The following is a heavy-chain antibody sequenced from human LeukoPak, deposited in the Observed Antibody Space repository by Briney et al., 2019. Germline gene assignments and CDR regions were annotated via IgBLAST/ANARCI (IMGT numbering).Heavy chain of an antibody. J-gene: IGHJ2*01. CDR1: GGSSRNDI. V-gene: IGHV4-4*07. CDR2: IYMNGVA. D-gene: IGHD2-21*01. Sequence: TSETLSLTCSVPGGSSRNDIWNWIRQPAGKGLEWIGRIYMNGVANYNPSLKSRVTMSLDTSNNQFSLKLYSVTAADTAVYYCARPRDWYWFFDLWGRGTLVTVSS. CDR3: ARPRDWYWFFDL.